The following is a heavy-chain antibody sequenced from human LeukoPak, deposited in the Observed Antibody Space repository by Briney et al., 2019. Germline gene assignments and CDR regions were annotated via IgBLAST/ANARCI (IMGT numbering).Heavy chain of an antibody. J-gene: IGHJ4*02. CDR3: ATAGGYIFGPGEFDY. CDR2: IYYSGST. CDR1: GGSISSSSYY. Sequence: SETLSLTCTVSGGSISSSSYYWGWIRQPPGKGLEWIGSIYYSGSTYYNPSLKSRVTISVDTSKNQISLNLTSVTAADTAVYYCATAGGYIFGPGEFDYWGQGTLVTVSS. D-gene: IGHD5-18*01. V-gene: IGHV4-39*07.